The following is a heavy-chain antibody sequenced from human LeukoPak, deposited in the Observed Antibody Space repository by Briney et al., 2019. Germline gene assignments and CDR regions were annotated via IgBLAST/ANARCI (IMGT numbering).Heavy chain of an antibody. CDR3: ARGSRTAMGKTWFDP. V-gene: IGHV1-8*01. CDR2: MNPNSGNT. D-gene: IGHD5-18*01. Sequence: ASVKVSCKASGYTFTSYDINWVRQATGQGLEWMGWMNPNSGNTGYAQKFQGRVTMTRNTSISTAYMELSSLRSEDTAVYYCARGSRTAMGKTWFDPWGQGTLVTVSS. J-gene: IGHJ5*02. CDR1: GYTFTSYD.